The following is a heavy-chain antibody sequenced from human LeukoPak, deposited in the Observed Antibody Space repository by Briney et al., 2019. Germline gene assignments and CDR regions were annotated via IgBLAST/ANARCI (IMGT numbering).Heavy chain of an antibody. V-gene: IGHV4-39*07. CDR1: GGSISSSSYY. CDR3: ARDGPGAPTFGGVIDY. Sequence: PSETLSLTCTVSGGSISSSSYYWGWIRQPPGKGLEWIGSIYYSGSTYYNPSLMSRVTISVDTSKNQFSLKLSSVTAADTAVYYCARDGPGAPTFGGVIDYWGQGTLVTVSS. D-gene: IGHD3-16*01. J-gene: IGHJ4*02. CDR2: IYYSGST.